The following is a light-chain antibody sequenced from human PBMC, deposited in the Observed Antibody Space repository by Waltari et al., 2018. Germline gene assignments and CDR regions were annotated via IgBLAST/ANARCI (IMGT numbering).Light chain of an antibody. Sequence: QSALTQPRSVSGSPGQSVTISCTGSSSDVGAYDYVSWYQQHPGKAPKVMIYDVSKRHEGVPDRFSGAKSGNTASLTISGLQAEDEADYYCCSHAGNNIPPWVFGGGTKLTVL. J-gene: IGLJ3*02. V-gene: IGLV2-11*01. CDR3: CSHAGNNIPPWV. CDR2: DVS. CDR1: SSDVGAYDY.